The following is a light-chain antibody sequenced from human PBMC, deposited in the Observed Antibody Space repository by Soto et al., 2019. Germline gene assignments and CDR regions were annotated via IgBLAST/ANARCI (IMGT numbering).Light chain of an antibody. V-gene: IGKV3-15*01. CDR2: GAF. Sequence: IIMTQSPGTLSVSPGASATLSCRASQSVGSDLAWFQHKPGQAPRLLISGAFTRATGVPARFSGSGSGTEFTLTISSLQAEDFAIYYCQQYTKWPPWTFGQGTKV. J-gene: IGKJ1*01. CDR1: QSVGSD. CDR3: QQYTKWPPWT.